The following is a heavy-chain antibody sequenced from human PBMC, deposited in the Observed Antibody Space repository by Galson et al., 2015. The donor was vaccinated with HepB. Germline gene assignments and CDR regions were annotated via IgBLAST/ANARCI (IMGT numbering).Heavy chain of an antibody. CDR2: ISHDGRNK. Sequence: SLRLSCAASGFTFDGYGLHWVRQAPGKGLEWVAIISHDGRNKYYAYSMKGRFTISRDNSKNTLYLQMNSLRSEDTAVYYCARERGAGWYEGLDYWGQGTLVTVSS. J-gene: IGHJ4*02. CDR3: ARERGAGWYEGLDY. D-gene: IGHD6-19*01. V-gene: IGHV3-30*04. CDR1: GFTFDGYG.